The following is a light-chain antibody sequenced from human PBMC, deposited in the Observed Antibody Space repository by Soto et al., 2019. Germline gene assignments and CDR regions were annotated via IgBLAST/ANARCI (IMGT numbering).Light chain of an antibody. Sequence: QSALTQPASVSGSPGQSITISCTGTSSDVGGYNYVSWYQQHPGKAPKLMIYDVSNRPSGVSNRFSGSKSGNTASLTISGLQAEDEADYYCRSYTSSSTHYVFGTGTQLTVL. CDR1: SSDVGGYNY. CDR2: DVS. V-gene: IGLV2-14*01. CDR3: RSYTSSSTHYV. J-gene: IGLJ1*01.